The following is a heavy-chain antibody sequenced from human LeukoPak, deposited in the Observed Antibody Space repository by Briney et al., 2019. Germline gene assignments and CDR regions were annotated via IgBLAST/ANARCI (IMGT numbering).Heavy chain of an antibody. CDR3: ARVNLDWLSIDY. D-gene: IGHD3-9*01. V-gene: IGHV1-46*01. Sequence: ASVTVSCKASGYTFTSYYMHWVRQAPGQGLEGMGIINPSGGSTSYAQKFQGRVTMTRDTSTSTVYMELSSLRSEDTAVYYCARVNLDWLSIDYWGQGTLVTVSS. CDR1: GYTFTSYY. CDR2: INPSGGST. J-gene: IGHJ4*02.